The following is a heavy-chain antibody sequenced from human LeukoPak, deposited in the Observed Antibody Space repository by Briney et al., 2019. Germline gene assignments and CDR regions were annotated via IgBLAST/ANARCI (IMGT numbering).Heavy chain of an antibody. CDR3: ARAILLMVCAPGY. CDR2: ISGSGGNT. J-gene: IGHJ4*02. CDR1: GFTFTTSA. V-gene: IGHV3-23*01. Sequence: GGSLRLSCAASGFTFTTSAMTWVRQAPGKGLEWVSTISGSGGNTYYADSVKGRFTISRDNSKNILYLQMNSLRAEDTAVYYCARAILLMVCAPGYWGQGTLVTVSS. D-gene: IGHD2-8*01.